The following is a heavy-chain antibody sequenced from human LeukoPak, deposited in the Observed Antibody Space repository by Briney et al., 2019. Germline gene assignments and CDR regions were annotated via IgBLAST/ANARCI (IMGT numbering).Heavy chain of an antibody. CDR3: AKDFWSDSAD. D-gene: IGHD3-3*01. V-gene: IGHV3-30*02. J-gene: IGHJ4*02. CDR1: GFTVSNYG. CDR2: IQNDGNNK. Sequence: GGSLRLSCAASGFTVSNYGMHWVRQAPGKGLEWVAFIQNDGNNKYYADSVKGRFTISRDNSKNTLYLQMNSLRAEDTAVYYCAKDFWSDSADWGQGTLVTASS.